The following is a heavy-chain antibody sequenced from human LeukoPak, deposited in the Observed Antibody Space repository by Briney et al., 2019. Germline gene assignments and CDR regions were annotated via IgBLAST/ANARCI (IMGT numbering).Heavy chain of an antibody. D-gene: IGHD3-10*01. CDR3: ARAADWGGYYFDY. CDR2: IYSGGST. Sequence: PGGSLRLSCAASGFTVSSNYMSWVRQAPGKGLEWVSVIYSGGSTYYADSVKGRFTISRDNSKNTLYLQMNSLRAEDTAVYYCARAADWGGYYFDYWGQGTLVTVSS. J-gene: IGHJ4*02. V-gene: IGHV3-66*01. CDR1: GFTVSSNY.